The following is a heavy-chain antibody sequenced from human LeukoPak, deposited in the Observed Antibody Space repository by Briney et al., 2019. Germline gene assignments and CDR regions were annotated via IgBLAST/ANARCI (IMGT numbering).Heavy chain of an antibody. CDR2: IKQDGSEK. CDR3: ARDGHYDFWSGYLKPFDY. J-gene: IGHJ4*02. CDR1: GFTFSSYW. D-gene: IGHD3-3*01. V-gene: IGHV3-7*01. Sequence: GGSLRLSCAASGFTFSSYWMSWVRQAPGKGLEWVANIKQDGSEKYYVDSVKGRFTISRDNAKNSLYLQMNSLRAEDTAVYYCARDGHYDFWSGYLKPFDYWGQGTLVTVSS.